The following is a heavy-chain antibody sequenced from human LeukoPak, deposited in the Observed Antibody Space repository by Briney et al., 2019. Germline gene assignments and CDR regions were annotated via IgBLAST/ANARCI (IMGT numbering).Heavy chain of an antibody. D-gene: IGHD3-22*01. V-gene: IGHV4-39*07. CDR3: AREPYYYDSSGYYYYYGMDV. CDR1: GGSISSSSYY. CDR2: IYYSGST. J-gene: IGHJ6*02. Sequence: SETLSLTCTVSGGSISSSSYYWGWIRQPPGKGLEWIWIIYYSGSTYYNPSLKSRVTISVDTSKNQFSLKLSSVTAADTAVYYCAREPYYYDSSGYYYYYGMDVWGQGTTVTVSS.